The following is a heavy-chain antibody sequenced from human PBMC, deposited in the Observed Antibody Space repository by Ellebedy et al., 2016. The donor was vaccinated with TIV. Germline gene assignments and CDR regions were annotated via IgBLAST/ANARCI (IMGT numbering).Heavy chain of an antibody. CDR3: AKGRGGGSDSSAPRYYFDY. CDR1: GFTFSRYA. J-gene: IGHJ4*02. CDR2: ISHTGGRT. V-gene: IGHV3-23*01. D-gene: IGHD3-22*01. Sequence: GESLKISCAASGFTFSRYAMSWVRQAPGKGLEWVSTISHTGGRTYYADSVGGRFTISRNNSKKTLYLQMNSLSAEDTAVYYCAKGRGGGSDSSAPRYYFDYWGLGTLVTVSS.